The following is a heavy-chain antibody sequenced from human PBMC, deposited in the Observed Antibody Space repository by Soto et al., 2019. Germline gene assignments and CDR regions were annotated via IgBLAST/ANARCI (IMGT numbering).Heavy chain of an antibody. Sequence: VQLVESGGGVVQPGRSLRLSCAASGFTFSTYGMHWVRQAPGKGLEWVSSISSSSSYIYYADSVKGRFTISRDNAKNSLYLQMNSLRAEDTAVYYCARDSSSGEYWFDPWGQGTLVTVSS. CDR1: GFTFSTYG. CDR2: ISSSSSYI. V-gene: IGHV3-21*01. J-gene: IGHJ5*02. CDR3: ARDSSSGEYWFDP.